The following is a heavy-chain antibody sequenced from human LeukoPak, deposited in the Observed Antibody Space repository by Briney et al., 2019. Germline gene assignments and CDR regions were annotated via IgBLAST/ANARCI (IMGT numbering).Heavy chain of an antibody. V-gene: IGHV3-9*01. CDR3: AKDGGSSSADY. Sequence: GRSLRLSCAASGFTFDDYAMHWVRHAPGKGLEWVSGISWNSGSIGYADSVKGRFTISRDNAKNSLYLQMNSLRAEDTALYYCAKDGGSSSADYWGQGTLVTVSS. CDR2: ISWNSGSI. J-gene: IGHJ4*02. D-gene: IGHD6-6*01. CDR1: GFTFDDYA.